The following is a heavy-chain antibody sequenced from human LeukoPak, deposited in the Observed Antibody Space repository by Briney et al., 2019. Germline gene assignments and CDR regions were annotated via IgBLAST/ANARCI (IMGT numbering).Heavy chain of an antibody. D-gene: IGHD1-7*01. CDR1: GFTFSSYA. CDR3: AMIGGTTGPFDA. J-gene: IGHJ4*02. V-gene: IGHV3-23*01. CDR2: ISGSGGST. Sequence: GGSLRLSCAASGFTFSSYAMSWVRQAPGKGLEWVSAISGSGGSTYYADSVKGRFTISRDNSKNTLFLEMKSLRVDDTALYYCAMIGGTTGPFDAWGQGTLVTVSS.